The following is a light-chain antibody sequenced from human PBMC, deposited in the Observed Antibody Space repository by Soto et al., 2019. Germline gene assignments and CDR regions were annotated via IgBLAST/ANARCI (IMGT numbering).Light chain of an antibody. Sequence: QSVLTQPASVSGSPGQSITISCIGTSSDVDGYNYVSWYQQHPGKAPKLMIYEVTNRPSGVSNRFSGSKSGNTASLTISGLQGEDEADYYCSSYTSSTSYVFGTGTKVTAL. CDR3: SSYTSSTSYV. V-gene: IGLV2-14*01. CDR2: EVT. J-gene: IGLJ1*01. CDR1: SSDVDGYNY.